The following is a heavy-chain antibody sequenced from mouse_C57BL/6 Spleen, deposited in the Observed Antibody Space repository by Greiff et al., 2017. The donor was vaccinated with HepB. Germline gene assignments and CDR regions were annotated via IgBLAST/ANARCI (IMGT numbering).Heavy chain of an antibody. CDR2: IYPGSGNT. V-gene: IGHV1-76*01. CDR3: ARDYGPYAMDY. CDR1: GYTFTDYY. D-gene: IGHD1-1*02. Sequence: QVQLKESGAELVRPGASVKLSCKASGYTFTDYYINWVKQRPGQGLEWIARIYPGSGNTYYNEKFKGKATLTAEKSSSTAYMQLSSLTSEDSAVYFCARDYGPYAMDYWGQGTSVTVSS. J-gene: IGHJ4*01.